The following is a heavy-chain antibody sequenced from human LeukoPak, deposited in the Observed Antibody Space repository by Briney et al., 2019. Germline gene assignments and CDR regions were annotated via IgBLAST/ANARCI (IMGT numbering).Heavy chain of an antibody. Sequence: SVKVSCKASGYTFTSYGISWVQQAPGQGLEWMGGIIPIFGTANYAQKFQGRVTITADESTSTAYMELSSLRSEDTAVYYCARTSRDGYNFLPYWGQGTLVTVSS. V-gene: IGHV1-69*13. D-gene: IGHD5-24*01. J-gene: IGHJ4*02. CDR3: ARTSRDGYNFLPY. CDR1: GYTFTSYG. CDR2: IIPIFGTA.